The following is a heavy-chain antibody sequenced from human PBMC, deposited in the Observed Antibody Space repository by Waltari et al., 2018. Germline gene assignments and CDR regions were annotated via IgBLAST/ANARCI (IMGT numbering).Heavy chain of an antibody. CDR3: AKDLTRAWLTQPSFDY. D-gene: IGHD3-22*01. Sequence: EVQLLESGGGLVQPEGSLRLSCAASGFTFSTYAMNWVRQAPGKGLEWVSTISSSGGSTFYADSVKGRFTVSRDNSKNTLYLQMNSLRAGDTAVYYCAKDLTRAWLTQPSFDYWGQGTLVTVSS. CDR1: GFTFSTYA. J-gene: IGHJ4*02. CDR2: ISSSGGST. V-gene: IGHV3-23*01.